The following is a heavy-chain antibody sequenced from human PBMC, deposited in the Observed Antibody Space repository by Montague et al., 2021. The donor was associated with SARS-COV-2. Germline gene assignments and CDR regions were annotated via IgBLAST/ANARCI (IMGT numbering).Heavy chain of an antibody. CDR1: GGSFSGYY. CDR2: INHSGST. D-gene: IGHD6-13*01. Sequence: SETLSLTCAVYGGSFSGYYWSWIRQPPGKGLEWIGEINHSGSTNYNPSLKSRVTISVDTSKNQFSLKLSSVTAADTAVYYCARGAYSSSWYGVRNWFDPWGQGTLVTVSS. CDR3: ARGAYSSSWYGVRNWFDP. J-gene: IGHJ5*02. V-gene: IGHV4-34*01.